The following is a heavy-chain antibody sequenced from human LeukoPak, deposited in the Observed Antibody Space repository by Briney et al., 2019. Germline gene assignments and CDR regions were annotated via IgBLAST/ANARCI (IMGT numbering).Heavy chain of an antibody. D-gene: IGHD4/OR15-4a*01. V-gene: IGHV3-21*01. CDR2: ISSSSSYI. Sequence: GGSLRLSCAASGFTFSSYSMNWVRQAPGKGLEWVSSISSSSSYIYYADSVKGRFTISRDNAKNSLYLQMNSLRAEDTAVYYCAIKRGIRGANIGYRGQGTLVTVSS. J-gene: IGHJ4*02. CDR3: AIKRGIRGANIGY. CDR1: GFTFSSYS.